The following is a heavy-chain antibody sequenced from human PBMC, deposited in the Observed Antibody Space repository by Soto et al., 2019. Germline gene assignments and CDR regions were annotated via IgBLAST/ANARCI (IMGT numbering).Heavy chain of an antibody. CDR1: GASIITDNYF. D-gene: IGHD4-17*01. CDR3: ARRRASDYGGNHRPYYFDR. J-gene: IGHJ4*02. V-gene: IGHV4-39*01. CDR2: ISYSGRT. Sequence: SETLSLTCTVSGASIITDNYFWVWIRQSPRRGLELIGSISYSGRTYDNPSLQSRVTISIDASKNQFSLKLTSVTTADTAVYYCARRRASDYGGNHRPYYFDRWGQGALVTVSS.